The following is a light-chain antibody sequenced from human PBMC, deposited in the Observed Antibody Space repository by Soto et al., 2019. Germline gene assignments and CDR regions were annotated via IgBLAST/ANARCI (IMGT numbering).Light chain of an antibody. CDR3: QHYAGSPL. J-gene: IGKJ5*01. CDR2: GAS. V-gene: IGKV3-20*01. Sequence: IVLTQSPDTLSLSPGERATLSCRASQSVTSTYLAWYQQKSGQAPRVLIYGASNRATGIPDRFSGSGSGADFTLTISRLEPEDFAVYYCQHYAGSPLFGQGTRLEIK. CDR1: QSVTSTY.